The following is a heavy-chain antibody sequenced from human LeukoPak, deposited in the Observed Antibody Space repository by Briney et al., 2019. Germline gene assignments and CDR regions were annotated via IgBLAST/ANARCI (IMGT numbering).Heavy chain of an antibody. CDR3: AKGSGITIFGVVIH. J-gene: IGHJ4*02. Sequence: GRSLRLSCAASGFTFDDYAMHWVRQAPGKGLEWVSGISWNSGSIGYADSVKGRFTISRDNAKNSLYLQMNSLRAEDMALYYCAKGSGITIFGVVIHWGQGTLLTVSS. V-gene: IGHV3-9*03. CDR2: ISWNSGSI. CDR1: GFTFDDYA. D-gene: IGHD3-3*01.